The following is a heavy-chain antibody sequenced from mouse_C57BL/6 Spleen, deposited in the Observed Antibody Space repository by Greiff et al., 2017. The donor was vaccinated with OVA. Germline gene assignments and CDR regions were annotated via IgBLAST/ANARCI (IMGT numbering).Heavy chain of an antibody. V-gene: IGHV1-42*01. Sequence: VQLQQSGPELVKPGASVKISCKASGYSFTGYYMNWVKQSPEKSLEWIGEINPSTGGTTYNQKFKAKATLTVDKSSSTAYMQLKSLTSEDSAVYYCARKGGLGRGGYFDVWGTGTTVTVSS. CDR1: GYSFTGYY. CDR2: INPSTGGT. CDR3: ARKGGLGRGGYFDV. D-gene: IGHD4-1*01. J-gene: IGHJ1*03.